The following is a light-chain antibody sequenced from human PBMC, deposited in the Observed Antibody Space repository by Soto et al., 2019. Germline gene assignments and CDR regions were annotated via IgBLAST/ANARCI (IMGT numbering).Light chain of an antibody. Sequence: QSALTQPPSASGSPGQSVTISCTGTSSDVGAYNYVSWYQQHPGRAPKLMIYVVSKRPSGVPDRFSGSKSGNTASLTISGLQAEDEADYYCCSYTGSYTLFGGGTKLTVL. CDR3: CSYTGSYTL. V-gene: IGLV2-11*01. CDR1: SSDVGAYNY. CDR2: VVS. J-gene: IGLJ3*02.